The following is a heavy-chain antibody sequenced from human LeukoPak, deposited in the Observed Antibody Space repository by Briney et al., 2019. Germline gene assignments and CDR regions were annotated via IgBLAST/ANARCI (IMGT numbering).Heavy chain of an antibody. J-gene: IGHJ5*02. V-gene: IGHV5-51*01. D-gene: IGHD3-10*01. CDR1: GYSFTTHW. Sequence: GESLQISCKASGYSFTTHWIGWVRQMPGKGLEWMGFIYPGDSDTRYSPSFQDQVTISADKSISTAYLQWSSLKASDTAMYYCARQRFTMRAYAGNWFDPWGQGTLVTVSS. CDR2: IYPGDSDT. CDR3: ARQRFTMRAYAGNWFDP.